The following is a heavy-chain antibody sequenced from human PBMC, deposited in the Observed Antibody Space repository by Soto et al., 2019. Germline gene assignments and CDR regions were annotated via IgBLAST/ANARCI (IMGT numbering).Heavy chain of an antibody. CDR3: AKLSARDYGDQIDS. V-gene: IGHV3-23*01. J-gene: IGHJ4*02. CDR1: RFSLSTYA. Sequence: PGGSLRLSCAVSRFSLSTYAMSWVRQAPGRGLECVSSISISGGSTYYADSVKGRFTISRDNSKNTLYLQMISLRAEDTAVYYCAKLSARDYGDQIDSWGQGTLVTVSS. D-gene: IGHD4-17*01. CDR2: ISISGGST.